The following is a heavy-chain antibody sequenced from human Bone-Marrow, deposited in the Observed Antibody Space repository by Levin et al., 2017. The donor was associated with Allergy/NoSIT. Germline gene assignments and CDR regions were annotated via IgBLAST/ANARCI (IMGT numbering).Heavy chain of an antibody. CDR3: AKGSGRYVDRRGYHSYGMDV. V-gene: IGHV3-30*18. J-gene: IGHJ6*02. CDR2: ISNDGSND. Sequence: AGGSLRLSCAASGFSFTTYGMHWVRQAPGKGLEWVALISNDGSNDYYAESVKGRFSISRDNSKNTFYLQMNSLRIEDTAVYYCAKGSGRYVDRRGYHSYGMDVWGQGTTVTVPS. CDR1: GFSFTTYG. D-gene: IGHD1-26*01.